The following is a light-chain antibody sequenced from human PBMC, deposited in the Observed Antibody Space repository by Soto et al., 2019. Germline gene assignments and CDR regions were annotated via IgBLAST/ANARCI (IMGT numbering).Light chain of an antibody. V-gene: IGKV1-5*03. J-gene: IGKJ1*01. CDR3: QQYDSYSRT. CDR1: QSISSW. CDR2: KAS. Sequence: IQMTQSPSSLSASVGDRVIITCRASQSISSWLAWYQQKPGKAPKLMIYKASTLESRVPSRFSGSGSGTEFTLTISSLQPDDFATYYCQQYDSYSRTFGQGTKVDIK.